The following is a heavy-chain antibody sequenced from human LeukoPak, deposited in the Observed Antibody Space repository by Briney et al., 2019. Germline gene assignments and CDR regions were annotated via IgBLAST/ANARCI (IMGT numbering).Heavy chain of an antibody. V-gene: IGHV3-7*01. CDR1: GFTFSSYW. D-gene: IGHD1-26*01. CDR2: IKQDGSEK. CDR3: ARELSGSYYSLNDY. J-gene: IGHJ4*02. Sequence: GSLRLSCAASGFTFSSYWMSWVRQAPGKGLEWVASIKQDGSEKYYVDSAKGRFTISRDNAKNSMYLQMNSLRAEDTAVYYCARELSGSYYSLNDYWGQGTLVTVSS.